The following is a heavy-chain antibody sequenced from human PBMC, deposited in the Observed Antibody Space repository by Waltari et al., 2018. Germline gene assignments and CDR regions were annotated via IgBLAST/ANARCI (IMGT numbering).Heavy chain of an antibody. J-gene: IGHJ5*02. CDR3: AGGGEESGWGLDVVWFDP. V-gene: IGHV4-38-2*01. CDR2: IYHSGST. CDR1: GYSISSGYY. D-gene: IGHD6-19*01. Sequence: QVQLQESGPGLVKPSETLSLTCAVSGYSISSGYYWGWIRQPPGKGLEWIGSIYHSGSTYYNPSLKSRVTISVDTSKTQFSLKLSSVTAADTAVYYCAGGGEESGWGLDVVWFDPWGQGTLVTVSS.